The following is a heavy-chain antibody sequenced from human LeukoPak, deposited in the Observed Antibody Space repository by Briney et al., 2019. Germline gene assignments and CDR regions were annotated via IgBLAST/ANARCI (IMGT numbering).Heavy chain of an antibody. J-gene: IGHJ4*02. Sequence: ASVKVSCKVSGYTLIELSMHWVRQAPGKGLEWMRGFDPEDGETIYAQKFQGRVTMTEDTSTDTAYMELSSLRSEDTAVFYCATAGGRYSYGLFDYWGQGTLVTVSS. CDR3: ATAGGRYSYGLFDY. D-gene: IGHD5-18*01. CDR2: FDPEDGET. CDR1: GYTLIELS. V-gene: IGHV1-24*01.